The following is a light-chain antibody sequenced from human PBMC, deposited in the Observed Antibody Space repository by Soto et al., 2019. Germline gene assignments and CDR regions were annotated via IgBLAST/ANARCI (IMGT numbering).Light chain of an antibody. CDR1: QGISSW. J-gene: IGKJ4*01. Sequence: DIQMTQSPSSVSAAGGDRVTITCRASQGISSWLAWYQQKPGTAPNLLISAASSLQSGVPSRFSGSGSGTDFTLIISNLQPEDFAIYYCQQANSFPLTFGGGTKVEIK. CDR3: QQANSFPLT. CDR2: AAS. V-gene: IGKV1-12*01.